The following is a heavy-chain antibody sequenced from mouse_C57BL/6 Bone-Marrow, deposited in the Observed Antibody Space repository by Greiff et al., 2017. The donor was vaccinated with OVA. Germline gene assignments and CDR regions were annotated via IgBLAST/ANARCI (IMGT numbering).Heavy chain of an antibody. Sequence: VQLKQSGAELVRPGASVKLSCTASGFNIKDYYMHWVKQRPEQGLEWIVRIDPEDGDTEYAPKFQGKATMTADTSSNTAYLQLSSLTSEDTAVYYCTSAYYSNYVGWYFDVWGTGTTVTVSS. V-gene: IGHV14-1*01. D-gene: IGHD2-5*01. CDR3: TSAYYSNYVGWYFDV. CDR2: IDPEDGDT. CDR1: GFNIKDYY. J-gene: IGHJ1*03.